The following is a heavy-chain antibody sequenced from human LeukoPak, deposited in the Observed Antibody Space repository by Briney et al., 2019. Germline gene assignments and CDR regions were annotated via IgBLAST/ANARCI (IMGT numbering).Heavy chain of an antibody. Sequence: SETLSLTCTVSGGXISNYYCTWIRQPPGKGLEWIGFISYSGSTSYNPSLKSRVTISLDTSKNQFSLKLSSVTAADTAVYYCARAYYFDSSGYDDAFDIWGQGIMVTVSS. CDR2: ISYSGST. CDR3: ARAYYFDSSGYDDAFDI. J-gene: IGHJ3*02. D-gene: IGHD3-22*01. CDR1: GGXISNYY. V-gene: IGHV4-59*01.